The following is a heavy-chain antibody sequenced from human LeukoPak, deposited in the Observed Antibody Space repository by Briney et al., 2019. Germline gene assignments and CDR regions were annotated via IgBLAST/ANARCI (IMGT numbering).Heavy chain of an antibody. CDR2: ISSSSSYI. Sequence: GGSLRLSCAASGFTFSSYSMNWVRQAPGKGLEWVSSISSSSSYIYYADSVKGRFTISRDNAKNSLYLQMNSLRAEDTAVYYCARQQQLVFVPGDGFDPWGQGTLVTVSS. CDR1: GFTFSSYS. CDR3: ARQQQLVFVPGDGFDP. J-gene: IGHJ5*02. V-gene: IGHV3-21*01. D-gene: IGHD6-13*01.